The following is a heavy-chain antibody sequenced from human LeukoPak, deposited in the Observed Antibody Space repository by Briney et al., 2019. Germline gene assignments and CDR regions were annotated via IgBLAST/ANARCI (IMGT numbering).Heavy chain of an antibody. V-gene: IGHV3-9*01. CDR2: ITWNSGTI. D-gene: IGHD7-27*01. CDR1: GFNFDQYA. Sequence: GRSLRLSCVASGFNFDQYAMFWVRQAPGKGLEWVTGITWNSGTIAYADSVKGRFTISRDNAKSSLCLQMNSLRTEDTALYYCVRSVGSDWGHFDFRGQGTLVSVSS. CDR3: VRSVGSDWGHFDF. J-gene: IGHJ4*02.